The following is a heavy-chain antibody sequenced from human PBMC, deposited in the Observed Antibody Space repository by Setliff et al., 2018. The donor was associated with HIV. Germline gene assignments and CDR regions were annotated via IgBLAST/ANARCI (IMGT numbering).Heavy chain of an antibody. D-gene: IGHD3-22*01. CDR1: GGTLTNYV. V-gene: IGHV1-69*15. J-gene: IGHJ4*02. CDR2: IIPMYNIP. CDR3: ATYHYYDSSAYYVDLYYLDY. Sequence: KVSCKTSGGTLTNYVITWVRQAPGQGLEWMGIIIPMYNIPTYAQKFQGRVTFTADESTSTAYMELSSLRSDDTAVYYCATYHYYDSSAYYVDLYYLDYWGQGTLVTVSS.